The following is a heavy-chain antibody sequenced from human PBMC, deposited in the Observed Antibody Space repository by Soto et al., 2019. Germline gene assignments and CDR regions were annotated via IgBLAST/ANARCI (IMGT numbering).Heavy chain of an antibody. D-gene: IGHD2-15*01. CDR2: ISPSTSHI. V-gene: IGHV3-21*01. CDR3: SGCSGGACHQNYGMDL. Sequence: EVHLVESGGGLVKPGGSLRLSCAVSKFTFSSCTLNWVRQAPGKGLEWVSSISPSTSHIYYADSVKGRFTISRDNAKNSLFLQMNSLRAADTAVYYCSGCSGGACHQNYGMDLWGHGTTVTVSS. CDR1: KFTFSSCT. J-gene: IGHJ6*02.